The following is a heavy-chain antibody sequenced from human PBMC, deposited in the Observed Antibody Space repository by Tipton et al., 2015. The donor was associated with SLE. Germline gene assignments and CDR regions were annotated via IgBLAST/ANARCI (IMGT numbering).Heavy chain of an antibody. V-gene: IGHV4-59*12. J-gene: IGHJ3*02. D-gene: IGHD7-27*01. CDR2: VYYSGTT. CDR3: ARVGLGSGDGFDI. Sequence: TLSLTCTVSGSSITAYYWTWIRQPPGKGLEWIGYVYYSGTTNYNPSLKSRVTISVDTSKNQFSLKLSSVTAADTAMYYCARVGLGSGDGFDIWGQGTMVTVSS. CDR1: GSSITAYY.